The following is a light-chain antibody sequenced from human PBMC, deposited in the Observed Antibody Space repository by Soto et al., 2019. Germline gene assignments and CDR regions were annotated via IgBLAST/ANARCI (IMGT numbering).Light chain of an antibody. CDR3: LQHYNYPQT. V-gene: IGKV1-17*01. CDR2: GAS. Sequence: DIQMTQSPSSLSASVGDRVTITCRASQGIRTDLVWYQQKPGKAPKRLIYGASSLQSGVPSRFSGSGSGTEFTLTASSLQPEDFATYYCLQHYNYPQTFGPGTTVEIK. J-gene: IGKJ1*01. CDR1: QGIRTD.